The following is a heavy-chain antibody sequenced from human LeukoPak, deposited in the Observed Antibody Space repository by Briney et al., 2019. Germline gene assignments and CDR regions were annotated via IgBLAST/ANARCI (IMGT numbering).Heavy chain of an antibody. Sequence: SETLSLTCTVSGGSISSYYWSWIRQPPGKGLEWVGYIYYSGSTNYNPSLKSRVTISVDTSKNQFSLKLRSVTAADTAVYYSARSYRMAYKWHYYYMDVWGKGTTVTISS. CDR1: GGSISSYY. D-gene: IGHD5-24*01. V-gene: IGHV4-59*01. CDR3: ARSYRMAYKWHYYYMDV. CDR2: IYYSGST. J-gene: IGHJ6*03.